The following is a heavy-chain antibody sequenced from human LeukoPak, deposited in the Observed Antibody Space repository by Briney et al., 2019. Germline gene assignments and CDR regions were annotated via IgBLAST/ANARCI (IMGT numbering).Heavy chain of an antibody. CDR2: ISSSSSTI. CDR1: GFTFSSYS. D-gene: IGHD3-9*01. CDR3: ARDSALSYDILTGYYMGDY. Sequence: GSLRLSCAASGFTFSSYSMNWVRQAPGKGLEWVSYISSSSSTIYYADSVKGRFTISRDNAKNSLYLQMNSLRAEDTAVYYCARDSALSYDILTGYYMGDYWGQGTLVTVSP. V-gene: IGHV3-48*04. J-gene: IGHJ4*02.